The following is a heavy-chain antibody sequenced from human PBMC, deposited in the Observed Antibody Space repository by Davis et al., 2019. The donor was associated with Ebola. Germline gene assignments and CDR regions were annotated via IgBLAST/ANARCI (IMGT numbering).Heavy chain of an antibody. V-gene: IGHV3-21*04. CDR1: GFTFSSYS. Sequence: PGGSLRLSCAASGFTFSSYSMNWVRQAPGKGLEWVSSISSSSSYIYYADSVKGRFTISRDNAKNSLYLQMNSLRAEDTAVYYCAKVGRTGNTRGSFDYWGQGTLVTVSS. D-gene: IGHD1/OR15-1a*01. CDR3: AKVGRTGNTRGSFDY. CDR2: ISSSSSYI. J-gene: IGHJ4*02.